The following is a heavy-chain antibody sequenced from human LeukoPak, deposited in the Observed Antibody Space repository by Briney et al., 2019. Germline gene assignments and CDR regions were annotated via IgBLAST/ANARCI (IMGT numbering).Heavy chain of an antibody. CDR1: GYSFTNYW. CDR3: ASHTGYCSSMSCFQAFDI. Sequence: GESLKISCKGSGYSFTNYWIGWVRQVPGKGLEWMGIIYPGDYDTRYSPSFQAQVTISTDKSISTAYLQWSSLKASDTAIYYCASHTGYCSSMSCFQAFDIGGQGTMGTVSS. V-gene: IGHV5-51*01. J-gene: IGHJ3*02. CDR2: IYPGDYDT. D-gene: IGHD2-2*01.